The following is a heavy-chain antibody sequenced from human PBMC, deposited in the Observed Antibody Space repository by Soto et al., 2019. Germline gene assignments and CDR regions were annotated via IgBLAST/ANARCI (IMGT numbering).Heavy chain of an antibody. D-gene: IGHD2-21*02. V-gene: IGHV2-5*02. CDR1: GLSLSTTGVG. CDR2: IYCDGDK. CDR3: VQNRSGGDCRQQYSSHSSYDLDV. J-gene: IGHJ6*02. Sequence: QITLKESGPTLVKPTQTLTLTCTFSGLSLSTTGVGVGWIRQPPGKAPEWLALIYCDGDKRYSPPLHGRITDTKDIPKNQVVFTMTNMDSVETPTYYCVQNRSGGDCRQQYSSHSSYDLDVWGQGTTVTVSS.